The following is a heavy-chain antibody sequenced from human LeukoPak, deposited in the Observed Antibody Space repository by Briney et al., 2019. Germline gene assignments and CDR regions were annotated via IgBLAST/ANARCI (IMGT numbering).Heavy chain of an antibody. J-gene: IGHJ6*03. D-gene: IGHD6-19*01. CDR1: GDSVSSNSAA. Sequence: SQTLSLTCAISGDSVSSNSAAWNWIRQSPSRGLEWLGRTYYRSKWYNDYAVSVKSRITINPDTSKNQFSLQLNSVTPEDTAVYYCSRASSGWSPGDFYYMDVWGKGTTVTVSS. CDR3: SRASSGWSPGDFYYMDV. V-gene: IGHV6-1*01. CDR2: TYYRSKWYN.